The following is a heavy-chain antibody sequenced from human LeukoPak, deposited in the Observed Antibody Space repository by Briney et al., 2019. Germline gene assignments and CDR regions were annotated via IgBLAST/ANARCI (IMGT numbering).Heavy chain of an antibody. CDR2: ISSSSSYI. V-gene: IGHV3-21*01. J-gene: IGHJ1*01. CDR3: ARGADYYDSSGYYIGAEYFQH. Sequence: GGSLRLSCAASGFTFSSYEMNWVRQAPGKGLEWVSSISSSSSYIYYADSVKGRFTISRDNAKNSLYLQMNSLRAEDTAVYYCARGADYYDSSGYYIGAEYFQHWGQGTLVTVSS. D-gene: IGHD3-22*01. CDR1: GFTFSSYE.